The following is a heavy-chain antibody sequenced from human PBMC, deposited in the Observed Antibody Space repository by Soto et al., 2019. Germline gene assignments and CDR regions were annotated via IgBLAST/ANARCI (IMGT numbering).Heavy chain of an antibody. D-gene: IGHD4-17*01. CDR2: MNPNSGNT. V-gene: IGHV1-8*02. J-gene: IGHJ4*02. CDR1: GYTFTGYY. Sequence: ASVKVSCKASGYTFTGYYMHWVRQATGQGLEWMGWMNPNSGNTGYAQKFQGRVTMTRNTSISTAYMELSSLRSEDTAVYYCARVGYYGDYNYWGQGTLVTVSS. CDR3: ARVGYYGDYNY.